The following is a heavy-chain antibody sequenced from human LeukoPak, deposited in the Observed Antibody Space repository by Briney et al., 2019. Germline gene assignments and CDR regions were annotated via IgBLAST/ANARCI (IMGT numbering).Heavy chain of an antibody. CDR2: ISTDGTST. D-gene: IGHD1-26*01. Sequence: GGSLRLSCAASGFTFSTYWMHWVRQAPGQGLVWVSRISTDGTSTAYADSVKGRFTISRDNAKNTLYPQMNSPRAEDTAVYYCARDARGSYYGGYLDYWGQGTLVTASS. CDR3: ARDARGSYYGGYLDY. J-gene: IGHJ4*02. V-gene: IGHV3-74*01. CDR1: GFTFSTYW.